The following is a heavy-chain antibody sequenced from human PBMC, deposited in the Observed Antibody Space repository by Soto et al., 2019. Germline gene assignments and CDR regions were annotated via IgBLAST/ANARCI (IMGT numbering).Heavy chain of an antibody. Sequence: QLHLVQSGAVVKKPGASVTVSCSASGYPVTAYYMHWVRQAPGRGLEWMGGINPATGAAKYTQTFQGRVTMTRDTAPRTVFIELSGPASDDTAVFSFARGGGVGVAGSAAFDMWGQGTLVTVSS. V-gene: IGHV1-2*02. J-gene: IGHJ3*02. D-gene: IGHD3-3*01. CDR3: ARGGGVGVAGSAAFDM. CDR2: INPATGAA. CDR1: GYPVTAYY.